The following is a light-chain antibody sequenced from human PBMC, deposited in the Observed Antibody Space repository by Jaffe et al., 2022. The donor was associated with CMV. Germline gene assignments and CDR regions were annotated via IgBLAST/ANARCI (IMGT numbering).Light chain of an antibody. CDR3: AAWDDSLNYVV. CDR2: SYN. J-gene: IGLJ2*01. V-gene: IGLV1-44*01. CDR1: NSNVGSNT. Sequence: QSVLTQPPSASGTPGQRVTISCSGSNSNVGSNTLNWYQQLPGTAPKLLIYSYNQRPSGVPDRFSGSKSGTSASLAISGLQSEDEADYYCAAWDDSLNYVVFGGGTKLTVL.